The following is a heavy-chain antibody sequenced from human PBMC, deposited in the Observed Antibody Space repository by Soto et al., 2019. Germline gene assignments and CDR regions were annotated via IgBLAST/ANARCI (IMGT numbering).Heavy chain of an antibody. V-gene: IGHV1-46*01. D-gene: IGHD3-3*01. J-gene: IGHJ3*02. Sequence: ASVKVSCKASGYTFTSYYMHWVRQAPGQGLEWMGIINPSGGSTSYAQKFQGRVTMTRDTSTSTVYMELSSLRSEDTAVYYCARGHTATVRFLEWFAGRGGAFDILGKGTMVTVSS. CDR1: GYTFTSYY. CDR3: ARGHTATVRFLEWFAGRGGAFDI. CDR2: INPSGGST.